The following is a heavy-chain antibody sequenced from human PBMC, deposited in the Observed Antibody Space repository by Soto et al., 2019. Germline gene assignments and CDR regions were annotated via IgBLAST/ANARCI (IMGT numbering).Heavy chain of an antibody. D-gene: IGHD6-6*01. CDR3: ARCLGDSGSLPYYYYYYMDV. CDR1: GGSISSYY. J-gene: IGHJ6*03. Sequence: SETLSLTCTVSGGSISSYYWSWIRQPPGKGLEWIGYIYYSGSTNYNPSLKSRVTISVDTSKNQFSLKLSSVTAADTAVYYCARCLGDSGSLPYYYYYYMDVWGKGTTVTVSS. V-gene: IGHV4-59*08. CDR2: IYYSGST.